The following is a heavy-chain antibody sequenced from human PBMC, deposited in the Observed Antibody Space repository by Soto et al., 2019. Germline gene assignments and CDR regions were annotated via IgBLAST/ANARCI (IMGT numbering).Heavy chain of an antibody. D-gene: IGHD3-16*01. V-gene: IGHV1-18*01. CDR2: MNTANGNT. Sequence: QVQLVQSEGEVKKPGASVKVSCKTSGYSFSDYGVSWVRQAPGQGLEWMGWMNTANGNTKYDQKFQGRVTLTAVPSTRTVFRVVPSRRIADTDVYDCARGFIPEDNWGKGTLVTVSS. CDR1: GYSFSDYG. J-gene: IGHJ4*02. CDR3: ARGFIPEDN.